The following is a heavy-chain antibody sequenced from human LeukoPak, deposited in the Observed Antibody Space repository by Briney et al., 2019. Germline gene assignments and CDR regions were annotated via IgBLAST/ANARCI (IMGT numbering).Heavy chain of an antibody. V-gene: IGHV3-30*03. Sequence: GGSLRLSCAASGFTFSSYGMHWVRQAPGKGLEWVAVISHDGSNKYYADSVKGRFTISRDNAKNSLYLQMNSLRAEDTAVYYCARDGEWLRPMDYWGQGTLVTVSS. D-gene: IGHD5-12*01. CDR1: GFTFSSYG. CDR2: ISHDGSNK. CDR3: ARDGEWLRPMDY. J-gene: IGHJ4*02.